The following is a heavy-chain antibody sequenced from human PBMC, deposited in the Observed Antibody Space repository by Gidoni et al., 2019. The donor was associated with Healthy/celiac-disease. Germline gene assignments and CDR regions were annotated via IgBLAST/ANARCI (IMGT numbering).Heavy chain of an antibody. CDR2: ISSSSSYI. CDR1: GFTFSIYS. Sequence: EVQLVESVGGLVKPGGSLRLSCAASGFTFSIYSMNWVRQAPGKGLEGVSSISSSSSYIYYADSVKGRFTISRDNAKNSLYLQMNSLRAEDTAVYYCARDHSGGNEENYYYYGMDVWGQGTTVTVSS. CDR3: ARDHSGGNEENYYYYGMDV. V-gene: IGHV3-21*01. D-gene: IGHD2-15*01. J-gene: IGHJ6*02.